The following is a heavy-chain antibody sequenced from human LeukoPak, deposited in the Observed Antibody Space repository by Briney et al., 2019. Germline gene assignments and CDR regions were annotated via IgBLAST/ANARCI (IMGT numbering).Heavy chain of an antibody. Sequence: GGSLRLSCAASGFTFSDYYMSWIRQAPGKGLEWVSYISSSGSTIYYADSVKGRFTISRDNAKNSLYLQMNSLRAEDTALYYCARDRVLLWFGPGGASYYMDVWGKGTTVTVSS. J-gene: IGHJ6*03. V-gene: IGHV3-11*01. CDR3: ARDRVLLWFGPGGASYYMDV. CDR1: GFTFSDYY. D-gene: IGHD3-10*01. CDR2: ISSSGSTI.